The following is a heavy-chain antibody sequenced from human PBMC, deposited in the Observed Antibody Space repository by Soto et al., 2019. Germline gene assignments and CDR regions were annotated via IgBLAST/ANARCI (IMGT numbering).Heavy chain of an antibody. CDR3: ARAWRGLFDP. Sequence: SQTLSLTCAISGDSVSSNSAAWNCISQSPSRGLEWLGRTYFRSKWYNDYAVSVKSRITINPDTSKNQFSLHLNSVTPEDTAVYYCARAWRGLFDPWGQGTLVTVSS. D-gene: IGHD5-12*01. CDR1: GDSVSSNSAA. CDR2: TYFRSKWYN. V-gene: IGHV6-1*01. J-gene: IGHJ5*02.